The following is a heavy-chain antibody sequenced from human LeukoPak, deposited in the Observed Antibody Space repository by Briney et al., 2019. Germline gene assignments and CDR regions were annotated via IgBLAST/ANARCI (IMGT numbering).Heavy chain of an antibody. V-gene: IGHV3-9*01. CDR1: GFTFDDYA. CDR3: AKDMEDGSGSYYYYYGMDV. D-gene: IGHD3-10*01. CDR2: ISWNSGSI. Sequence: PGGSLRLSCAASGFTFDDYAMHWVRQAPGKGLEWVSGISWNSGSIGYADSVKGRFTISRDNAKNSLYLQMNSLRAEDTALYYCAKDMEDGSGSYYYYYGMDVWGQGTTVTVSS. J-gene: IGHJ6*01.